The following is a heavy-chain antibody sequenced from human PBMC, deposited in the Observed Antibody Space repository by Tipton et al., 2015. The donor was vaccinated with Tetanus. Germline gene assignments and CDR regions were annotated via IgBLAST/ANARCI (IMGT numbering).Heavy chain of an antibody. Sequence: QLVQSGAEVKKPGSSVKVSCKASGGIFSTYAINWVRQAPGQGLEWMGGIIPIFGTANYAQKFQGRVTITADKSTGTAYMELSSLRSGDTAVYYCAAIDTECQLPRYYYYYYAMGVWGQGTTVTVSS. CDR3: AAIDTECQLPRYYYYYYAMGV. CDR1: GGIFSTYA. D-gene: IGHD2-2*01. V-gene: IGHV1-69*06. CDR2: IIPIFGTA. J-gene: IGHJ6*02.